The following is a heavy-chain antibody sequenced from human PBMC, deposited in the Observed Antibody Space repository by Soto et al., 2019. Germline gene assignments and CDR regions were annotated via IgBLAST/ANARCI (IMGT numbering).Heavy chain of an antibody. D-gene: IGHD6-6*01. CDR1: GFTVSSHY. Sequence: EVQLVESGGGLVQPGGSLRLSCAASGFTVSSHYMSWVRQAPGKGLERVSVIYSGGSTYYAKSVTGRFIISRDNSKSTVYLQMNSLRAEDTAVYYCARDRTISDYRSSGALGLWGQGTLVSVSS. CDR3: ARDRTISDYRSSGALGL. CDR2: IYSGGST. J-gene: IGHJ4*02. V-gene: IGHV3-66*01.